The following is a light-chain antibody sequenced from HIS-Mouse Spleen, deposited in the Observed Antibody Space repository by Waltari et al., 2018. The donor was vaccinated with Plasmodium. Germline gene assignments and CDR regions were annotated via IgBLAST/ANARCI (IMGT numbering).Light chain of an antibody. Sequence: SYELTQPSSVSVSPGQTARITCSGDVLAKKYARWVQQKPGQAPGRVIDKDSERPSGIPERFSGYSSGTTVTLTISWAQVEDEADYYCYSAADNNRVFGGGTKLTVL. CDR3: YSAADNNRV. V-gene: IGLV3-27*01. CDR1: VLAKKY. J-gene: IGLJ3*02. CDR2: KDS.